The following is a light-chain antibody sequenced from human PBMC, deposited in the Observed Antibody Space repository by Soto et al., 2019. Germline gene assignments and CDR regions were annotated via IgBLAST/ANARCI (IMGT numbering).Light chain of an antibody. CDR1: QSVSSSY. J-gene: IGKJ3*01. CDR2: GES. V-gene: IGKV3-20*01. CDR3: QQYGDSHFT. Sequence: VLTQSPATLSLSPGERATLSCRASQSVSSSYLAWYQQKPGQAPRLLIYGESSRATGIPDRFSGSGSGTDLTLTISRLEPEDFAVYYCQQYGDSHFTXGPGTKVDIK.